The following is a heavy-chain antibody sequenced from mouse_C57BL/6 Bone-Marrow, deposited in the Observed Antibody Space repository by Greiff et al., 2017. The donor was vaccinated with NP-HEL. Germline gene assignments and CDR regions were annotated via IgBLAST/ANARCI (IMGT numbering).Heavy chain of an antibody. CDR2: ISGGGGNT. D-gene: IGHD1-1*01. Sequence: EVQLVESGGGLVKPGGSLKLSCAASGFTFSSYTMSWVRQTPEKRLEWVATISGGGGNTYYPDSVKGRFTISRDTAKNTLYLQMSSLRSEDTALYYCARRPSYYYGTYYFGYWGQGTTLTVSS. CDR1: GFTFSSYT. V-gene: IGHV5-9*01. CDR3: ARRPSYYYGTYYFGY. J-gene: IGHJ2*01.